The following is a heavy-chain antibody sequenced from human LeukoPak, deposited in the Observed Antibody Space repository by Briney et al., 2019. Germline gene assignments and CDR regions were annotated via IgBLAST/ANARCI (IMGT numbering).Heavy chain of an antibody. Sequence: ASVKVSCKASGYTFSSYYVHWVRQAPGQGLEWMGRIMPSGGSTIYAQKLQGRVTATSDTSTSTVYLEVSSLRSEDTAVYYCARDNHKWSLDYWGQGALVTVSS. CDR2: IMPSGGST. V-gene: IGHV1-46*04. J-gene: IGHJ4*02. CDR3: ARDNHKWSLDY. D-gene: IGHD1-14*01. CDR1: GYTFSSYY.